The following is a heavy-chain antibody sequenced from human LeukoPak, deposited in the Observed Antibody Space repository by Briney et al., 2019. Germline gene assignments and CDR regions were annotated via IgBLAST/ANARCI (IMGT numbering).Heavy chain of an antibody. J-gene: IGHJ4*02. CDR1: GFTFSSYA. V-gene: IGHV3-30-3*02. D-gene: IGHD3-10*01. Sequence: GGSLRLSCAASGFTFSSYAMHWVRQAPGKGLEWVAVISYDGGNKYYADSVKGRFTISRDNSKNTLYLQMNSLRAEDTAVYYCAKNVEYYGSGSYYNAFDYWGQGTLVTVSS. CDR3: AKNVEYYGSGSYYNAFDY. CDR2: ISYDGGNK.